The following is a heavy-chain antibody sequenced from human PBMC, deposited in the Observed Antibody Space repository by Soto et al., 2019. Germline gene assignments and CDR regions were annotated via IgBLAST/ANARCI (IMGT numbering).Heavy chain of an antibody. Sequence: GGSLRLSCAASGFTFSSYGMHWVRQAPGKGLEWVAVIWYDGSNKYYADSVKGRFTISRDNSKNTLYLQMNSLRAEDTAVYYCARDSAPYCSGGSCYSNYWGQGT. CDR3: ARDSAPYCSGGSCYSNY. CDR2: IWYDGSNK. D-gene: IGHD2-15*01. J-gene: IGHJ4*02. CDR1: GFTFSSYG. V-gene: IGHV3-33*01.